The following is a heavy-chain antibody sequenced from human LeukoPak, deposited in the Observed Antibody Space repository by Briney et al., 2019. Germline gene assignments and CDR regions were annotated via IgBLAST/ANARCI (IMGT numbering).Heavy chain of an antibody. V-gene: IGHV3-9*01. D-gene: IGHD4-23*01. Sequence: QPGGSLSLSCAAYGFTFDDYSMHWVRLAPREGLEWVSCISWNSGSIGYTDSAKGRFTISKDKVKKSLYMQMKSLRAEDTALYYCEKERVDYGGNSGRVRWSSKAFDIWGQGKMVTVSS. CDR2: ISWNSGSI. CDR1: GFTFDDYS. CDR3: EKERVDYGGNSGRVRWSSKAFDI. J-gene: IGHJ3*02.